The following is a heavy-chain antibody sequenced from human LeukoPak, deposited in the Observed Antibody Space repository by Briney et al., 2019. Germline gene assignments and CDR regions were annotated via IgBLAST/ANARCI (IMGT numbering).Heavy chain of an antibody. J-gene: IGHJ4*02. Sequence: GGSLRLSCSASGFTFSSLAMHWVRQAPGEGLESVSLISSNGDNTYYADSVKGRFTISRDNSKNTLYLQMNSLRADDTAVYYCAKGRTAIDYWGQGTLVTVSS. CDR2: ISSNGDNT. CDR3: AKGRTAIDY. V-gene: IGHV3-64*04. CDR1: GFTFSSLA.